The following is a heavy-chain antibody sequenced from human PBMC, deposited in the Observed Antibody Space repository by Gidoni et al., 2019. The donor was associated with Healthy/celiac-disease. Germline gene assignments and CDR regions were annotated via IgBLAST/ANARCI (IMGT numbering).Heavy chain of an antibody. J-gene: IGHJ4*02. CDR2: IDWDDDK. CDR1: GFSLSTSGMC. CDR3: ARTYYYGSGSQMGFDY. Sequence: QVTLRESGPALVKPTQTLTLTCPFSGFSLSTSGMCVSWLRQPPGKALEWLARIDWDDDKYYSTSLKTRLTISKDTSKNQVVLTMTNMDPVDTATYYCARTYYYGSGSQMGFDYWGQGTLVTVSS. V-gene: IGHV2-70*15. D-gene: IGHD3-10*01.